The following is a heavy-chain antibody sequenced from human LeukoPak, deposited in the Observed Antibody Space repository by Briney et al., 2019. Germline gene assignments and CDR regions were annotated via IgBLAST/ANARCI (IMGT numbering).Heavy chain of an antibody. CDR1: GGSISSYY. CDR2: IYYSGST. Sequence: SETLSLTCTVSGGSISSYYWSWIRQPPGKGLEWIGYIYYSGSTNYNPSLKSRVTISVDTSKNQFSLKLSSVTAADTAVYYCARQGAYGSGSYFQTPNDAFDIWGQGTMVTVSS. D-gene: IGHD3-10*01. V-gene: IGHV4-59*08. CDR3: ARQGAYGSGSYFQTPNDAFDI. J-gene: IGHJ3*02.